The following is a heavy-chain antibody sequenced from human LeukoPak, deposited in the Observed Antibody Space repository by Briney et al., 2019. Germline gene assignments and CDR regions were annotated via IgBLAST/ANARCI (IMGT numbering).Heavy chain of an antibody. V-gene: IGHV3-30*02. CDR3: AKGSNSGFVSVGPHY. D-gene: IGHD3-22*01. J-gene: IGHJ4*02. CDR1: GFVFSNYG. Sequence: GGSLRLSCQTSGFVFSNYGMHWVRQAPGKGREWVAFVRYDGSNEYYADSVKGRFTISRDNSRNTVYLRMNSLRAEDTGVYSFAKGSNSGFVSVGPHYWGLGTLVTVSS. CDR2: VRYDGSNE.